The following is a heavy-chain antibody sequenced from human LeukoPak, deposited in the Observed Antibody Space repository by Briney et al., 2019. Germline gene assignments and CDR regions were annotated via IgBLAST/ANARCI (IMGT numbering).Heavy chain of an antibody. V-gene: IGHV3-9*01. D-gene: IGHD3-10*01. CDR3: AKDASTMVRGVIDY. Sequence: PGGSLRLSCAASGFTFDDYAMHWVRQAPGKGLEWVSGISWNSGSIGYADSVKGRFTISRDNAKNSLYLQMNSLRAEDAALYYCAKDASTMVRGVIDYWGQGTLVTVSS. CDR2: ISWNSGSI. J-gene: IGHJ4*02. CDR1: GFTFDDYA.